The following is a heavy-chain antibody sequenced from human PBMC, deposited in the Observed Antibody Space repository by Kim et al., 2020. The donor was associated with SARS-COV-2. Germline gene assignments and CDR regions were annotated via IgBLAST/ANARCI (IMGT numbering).Heavy chain of an antibody. V-gene: IGHV3-20*01. J-gene: IGHJ5*02. Sequence: GGSLRLSCAASGFTFDDYGMSWVRQAPGKGLEWVSGINRNSDSTGYADSVKGRFTISRDNAKNSLFLQMNSPRAEDTALYHCVRGYAGGPFDPWGHGTLV. D-gene: IGHD3-16*01. CDR1: GFTFDDYG. CDR3: VRGYAGGPFDP. CDR2: INRNSDST.